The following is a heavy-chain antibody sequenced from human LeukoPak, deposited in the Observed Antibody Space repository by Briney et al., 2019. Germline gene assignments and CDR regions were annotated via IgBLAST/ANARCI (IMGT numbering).Heavy chain of an antibody. D-gene: IGHD1-14*01. V-gene: IGHV6-1*01. J-gene: IGHJ5*01. CDR2: TYYTPKWYN. CDR1: GDSVSSNSAA. CDR3: ARYNRDSGQFDS. Sequence: SQTLSLTCALSGDSVSSNSAAWNWIRQSPSRGLEWLGRTYYTPKWYNDYAVSVKSRIVINADTSRNQFSLQLNSVTPEDTAVYYCARYNRDSGQFDSWGQGTQVTVSS.